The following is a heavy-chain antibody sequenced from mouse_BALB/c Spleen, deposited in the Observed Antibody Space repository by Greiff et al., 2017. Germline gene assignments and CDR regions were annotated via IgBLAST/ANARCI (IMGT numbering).Heavy chain of an antibody. CDR1: GFSLTGYG. Sequence: VAPSQSLSITCTVSGFSLTGYGVNWVRQPPGKGLEWLGMIWGDGSTDYNSALKSRLSISKDNSKSQVFLKMNSLQTDDTARYYCARAHYYGSSYRYYAMDYWGQGTSVTVSS. J-gene: IGHJ4*01. V-gene: IGHV2-6-7*01. CDR3: ARAHYYGSSYRYYAMDY. CDR2: IWGDGST. D-gene: IGHD1-1*01.